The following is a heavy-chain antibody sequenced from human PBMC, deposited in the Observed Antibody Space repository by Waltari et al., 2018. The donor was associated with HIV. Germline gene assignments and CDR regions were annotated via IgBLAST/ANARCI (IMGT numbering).Heavy chain of an antibody. J-gene: IGHJ6*02. D-gene: IGHD6-19*01. CDR1: GFTFSNYE. CDR2: ISAGGTK. Sequence: EVQLVESGGGLVQPGGSLRLYCAGSGFTFSNYEMTWVRQAPGKGLEWISYISAGGTKYYADSVKGRFSISRDNAKNSLYLQMNSLRAEDTAVYYCAKAVGDTSGRYWGGDVWGQGTTVTVSS. CDR3: AKAVGDTSGRYWGGDV. V-gene: IGHV3-48*03.